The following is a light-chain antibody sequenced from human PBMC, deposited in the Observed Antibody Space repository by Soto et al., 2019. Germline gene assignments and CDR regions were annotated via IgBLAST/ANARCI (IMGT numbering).Light chain of an antibody. V-gene: IGKV3-15*01. J-gene: IGKJ4*01. Sequence: EIVMTQSPATLSVSPGERDTLSCRASQSVSSNLAWYQQKPGQAPRLLIYGASTRATGIPARFSGSGSGTEFTLTISSLQSEDFAVYFCQQCRNWPLTFGGGTKV. CDR1: QSVSSN. CDR2: GAS. CDR3: QQCRNWPLT.